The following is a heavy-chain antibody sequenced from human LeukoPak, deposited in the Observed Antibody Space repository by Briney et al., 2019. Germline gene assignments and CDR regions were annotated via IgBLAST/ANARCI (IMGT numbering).Heavy chain of an antibody. J-gene: IGHJ4*02. Sequence: GGSLRLSCAASGFTFSSYAMSWVRQAPGKGLEWVSAISSTDRTYYADSVKGRFTISRDNSRNTVYLQMNSLRAEDTAVYYCAKTPYSSSYFDYWGQGTLVTVSS. CDR3: AKTPYSSSYFDY. CDR1: GFTFSSYA. D-gene: IGHD6-6*01. V-gene: IGHV3-23*01. CDR2: ISSTDRT.